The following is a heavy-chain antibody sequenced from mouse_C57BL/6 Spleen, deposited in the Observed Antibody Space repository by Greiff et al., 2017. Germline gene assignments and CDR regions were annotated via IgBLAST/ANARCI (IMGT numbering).Heavy chain of an antibody. V-gene: IGHV1-64*01. D-gene: IGHD2-3*01. CDR3: ARGDGQDYFDY. J-gene: IGHJ3*01. CDR2: IHPTSSST. CDR1: GYTFTSYW. Sequence: VQLQQPGAELVKPGASVKLSCKASGYTFTSYWMHWVKQRPGQGLEWIGMIHPTSSSTNYNEKFKSKATLTVDKSSSTAYMQLSSLTSEDSAVYYCARGDGQDYFDYWGQGTMVTVSA.